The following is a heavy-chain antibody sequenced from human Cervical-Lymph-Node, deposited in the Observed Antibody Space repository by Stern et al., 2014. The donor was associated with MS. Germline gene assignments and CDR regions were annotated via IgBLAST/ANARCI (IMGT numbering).Heavy chain of an antibody. CDR1: GFTFRHYW. Sequence: EVHLVESGGGLVQPGGSRRLSCAGSGFTFRHYWMTWVRQAPGKGLEWVASINKDGSEKYYVDSLKGRFTISRDNAKNSLYLQMTSLRADDTAVYYCARKTTAKNWGQGTLVTVSS. J-gene: IGHJ4*02. CDR2: INKDGSEK. V-gene: IGHV3-7*01. CDR3: ARKTTAKN. D-gene: IGHD4-17*01.